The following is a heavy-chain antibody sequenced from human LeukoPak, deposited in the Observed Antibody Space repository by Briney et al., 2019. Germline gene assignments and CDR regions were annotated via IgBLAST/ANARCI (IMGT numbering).Heavy chain of an antibody. CDR2: IYHSGST. CDR1: GGSISSYY. CDR3: ARGSVDIVATKMYYFDY. J-gene: IGHJ4*02. V-gene: IGHV4-59*12. D-gene: IGHD5-12*01. Sequence: PSETLSLTCTVSGGSISSYYWSWIRQPPGKGLEWIGYIYHSGSTYYNPSLKSRVTISVDRSKNQFSLKLSSVTAADTAVYYCARGSVDIVATKMYYFDYWGQGTLVTVSS.